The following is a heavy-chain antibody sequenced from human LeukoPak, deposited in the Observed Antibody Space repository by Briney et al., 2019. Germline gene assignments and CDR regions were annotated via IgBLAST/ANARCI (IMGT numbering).Heavy chain of an antibody. CDR3: ARAVVPAAMGFYWFDP. D-gene: IGHD2-2*01. Sequence: SVKDSFKSSGGTLSSYAISWVRQAAGKGLEGMGGILPIFGTANYAQKCQGRVTITTDESTSTAYMELSSLRSEDTAVYYCARAVVPAAMGFYWFDPWGQGTLVTVSS. J-gene: IGHJ5*02. CDR2: ILPIFGTA. V-gene: IGHV1-69*05. CDR1: GGTLSSYA.